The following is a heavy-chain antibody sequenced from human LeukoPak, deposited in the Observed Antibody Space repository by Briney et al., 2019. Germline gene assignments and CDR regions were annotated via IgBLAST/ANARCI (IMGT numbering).Heavy chain of an antibody. D-gene: IGHD5-24*01. V-gene: IGHV4-34*01. Sequence: PSETLSLTCAVYGGSFSGYYWSWIRQPPGKGLEWIGEINHSGSTNYNPSLESRVTISVDTSKNQFSLKLSSVTAADTAVYYCASSSMAFDYWGQGTLVTVSS. CDR2: INHSGST. J-gene: IGHJ4*02. CDR3: ASSSMAFDY. CDR1: GGSFSGYY.